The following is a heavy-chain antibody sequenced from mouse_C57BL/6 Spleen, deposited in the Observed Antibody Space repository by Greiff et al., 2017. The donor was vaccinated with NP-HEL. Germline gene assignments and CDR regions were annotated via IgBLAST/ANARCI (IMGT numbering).Heavy chain of an antibody. CDR1: GYTFTDYY. D-gene: IGHD1-1*01. J-gene: IGHJ1*03. V-gene: IGHV1-19*01. CDR2: INPYNGGT. Sequence: EVQLQQSGPVLVKPGASVKMSCKASGYTFTDYYMNWVKQSHGKSLEWIGVINPYNGGTSYNQKFKGKATLTVDKSSSTAYMELNSLTSEDSAVYYCARSLLRYGSSYGYFDVWGTGTTVTVSS. CDR3: ARSLLRYGSSYGYFDV.